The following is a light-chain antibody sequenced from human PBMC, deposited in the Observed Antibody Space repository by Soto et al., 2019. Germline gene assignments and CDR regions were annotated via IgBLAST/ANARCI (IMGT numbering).Light chain of an antibody. V-gene: IGKV2-24*01. CDR2: KVS. J-gene: IGKJ1*01. CDR3: MQGTQSHWT. CDR1: QSLLHSDGNTY. Sequence: DIVMTQTPLSSPVTLGQAASISCRSSQSLLHSDGNTYLSWFQQRPGQPPRLLIYKVSDRFSGVPERFSGSGAGTDFTLTISRVEPEDVGVYYCMQGTQSHWTFGQGNKVEIK.